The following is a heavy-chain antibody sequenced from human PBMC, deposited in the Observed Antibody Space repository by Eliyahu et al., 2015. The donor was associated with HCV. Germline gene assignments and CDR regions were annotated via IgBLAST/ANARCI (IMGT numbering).Heavy chain of an antibody. CDR1: GFTFSXYW. CDR3: ARVGSGRDY. V-gene: IGHV3-74*01. D-gene: IGHD3-10*01. J-gene: IGHJ4*02. CDR2: INXXGSST. Sequence: EVQLVESGGGLVQPGGSLRLXCAASGFTFSXYWMXXXRXAXGKGLVWVXRINXXGSSTSYADSVKGRFTISRDNAKNTLYLQMNSLRAEDTAVYYCARVGSGRDYWGQGTLVTVSS.